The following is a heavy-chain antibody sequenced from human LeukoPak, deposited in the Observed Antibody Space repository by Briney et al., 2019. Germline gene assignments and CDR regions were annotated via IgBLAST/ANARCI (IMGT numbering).Heavy chain of an antibody. CDR2: ISWNSGSI. V-gene: IGHV3-9*01. J-gene: IGHJ4*02. CDR1: GFTFDDYA. Sequence: GGSLRLSCAASGFTFDDYALHWVRQAPGKGLEWVSGISWNSGSIGYADSVKGRFTISRDNAKNSLYLQMNSLRAEDTAVYYCARRRDSGSLQHFDYWGQGTLVTVSS. D-gene: IGHD1-26*01. CDR3: ARRRDSGSLQHFDY.